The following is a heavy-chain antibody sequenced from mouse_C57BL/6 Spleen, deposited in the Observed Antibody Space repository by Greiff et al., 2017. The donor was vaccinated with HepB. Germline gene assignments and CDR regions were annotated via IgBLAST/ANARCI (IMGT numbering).Heavy chain of an antibody. D-gene: IGHD1-1*01. J-gene: IGHJ2*01. CDR2: ISYDGSN. V-gene: IGHV3-6*01. Sequence: EVKLVESGPGLVKPSQSLSLTCSVTGYSITSGYYWNWIRQFPGNKLEWMGYISYDGSNNYNPSLKNRISITRDTSKNQFFLKLNSVTTEDTATYYCARWGGSSPFDYWGQGTTLTVSS. CDR3: ARWGGSSPFDY. CDR1: GYSITSGYY.